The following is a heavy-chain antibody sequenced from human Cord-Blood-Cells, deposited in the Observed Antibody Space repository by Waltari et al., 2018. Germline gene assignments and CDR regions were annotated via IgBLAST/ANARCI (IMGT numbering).Heavy chain of an antibody. CDR3: ARDEGDSYGDY. CDR2: KKQDGSDK. D-gene: IGHD5-18*01. V-gene: IGHV3-7*01. Sequence: EVQLVESGGGLVQPGGSLRLSCAASGFPFSSYWMIWVRQAPGKGLEWVSNKKQDGSDKYYVDSVKGRFTSSRDNAKNSLYLQMNSLRAEDTAVYYCARDEGDSYGDYWGQGTLVTVSS. CDR1: GFPFSSYW. J-gene: IGHJ4*02.